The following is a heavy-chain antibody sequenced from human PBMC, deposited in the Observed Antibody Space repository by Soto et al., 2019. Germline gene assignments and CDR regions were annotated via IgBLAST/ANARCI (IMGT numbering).Heavy chain of an antibody. V-gene: IGHV4-59*01. CDR3: VGVPGIEVSASFFGY. CDR1: GGSIRSYY. D-gene: IGHD3-3*01. Sequence: QVQLQETGPGLVKPSETLSLTGTVSGGSIRSYYWSWIRQPPGEGLECIAYMYYSGSTNYNPSLKSLVTMSADTSRNQFSLNLRSVTAPGAAVEYFVGVPGIEVSASFFGYWGQGILVNLSS. J-gene: IGHJ4*02. CDR2: MYYSGST.